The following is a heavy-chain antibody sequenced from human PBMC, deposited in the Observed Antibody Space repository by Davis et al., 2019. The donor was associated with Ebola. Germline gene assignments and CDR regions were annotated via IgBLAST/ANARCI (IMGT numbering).Heavy chain of an antibody. CDR1: GGSISSSSYY. V-gene: IGHV4-39*01. CDR2: IYYSGST. J-gene: IGHJ4*02. Sequence: SETLSLTCTVSGGSISSSSYYWGWIRQPPGKGLEWIGSIYYSGSTYYNPSLKSRVTISVDTSKNQFSLKLSSVTAADTAVYYCARQGGYIVAAGTTPFDYWGQGTLVTVSS. CDR3: ARQGGYIVAAGTTPFDY. D-gene: IGHD6-13*01.